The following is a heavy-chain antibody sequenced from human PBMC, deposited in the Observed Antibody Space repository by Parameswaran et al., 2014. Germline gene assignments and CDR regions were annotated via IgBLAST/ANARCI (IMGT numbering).Heavy chain of an antibody. D-gene: IGHD6-19*01. CDR2: INPNSGGT. J-gene: IGHJ5*02. CDR3: ARGTEFSSGWYDAGGWFDP. Sequence: WVRQAPGQGLEWMGRINPNSGGTNYAQKFQGRVTMTRDTSISTAYMELSRLRSDDTAVYYCARGTEFSSGWYDAGGWFDPWGQGTLVTVSS. V-gene: IGHV1-2*06.